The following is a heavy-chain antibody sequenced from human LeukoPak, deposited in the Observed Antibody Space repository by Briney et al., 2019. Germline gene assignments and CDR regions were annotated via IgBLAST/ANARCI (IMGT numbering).Heavy chain of an antibody. CDR1: GFTFSSYG. Sequence: GGSLRLSCAASGFTFSSYGMHWVRQAPGKGLEWVAFIRYDGSNKYYADSVKGRFTISRDNSKNTLYLQMNSLRAEDTAVYYCAKLYYYDSSGIFDAFDIWGQGTMDTVSS. D-gene: IGHD3-22*01. CDR2: IRYDGSNK. V-gene: IGHV3-30*02. CDR3: AKLYYYDSSGIFDAFDI. J-gene: IGHJ3*02.